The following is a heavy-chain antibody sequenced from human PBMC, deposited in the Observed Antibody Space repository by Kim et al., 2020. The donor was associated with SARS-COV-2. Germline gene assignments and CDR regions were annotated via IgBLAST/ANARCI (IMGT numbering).Heavy chain of an antibody. Sequence: GGSLRLSCAASGFTVSSNYMSWVRQAPGKGLEWVSVIYSGGSTYYADSVKGRFTISRDNSKNTLYLQMNSLRAEDTAVYYCAREQQLSSTTESPYYGMDVWGQGTTVTVSS. CDR1: GFTVSSNY. CDR3: AREQQLSSTTESPYYGMDV. J-gene: IGHJ6*02. D-gene: IGHD6-13*01. V-gene: IGHV3-53*01. CDR2: IYSGGST.